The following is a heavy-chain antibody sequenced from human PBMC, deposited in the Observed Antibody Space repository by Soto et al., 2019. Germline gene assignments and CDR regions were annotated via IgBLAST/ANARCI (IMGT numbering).Heavy chain of an antibody. D-gene: IGHD2-15*01. CDR1: GGSFSGYY. CDR3: ARYFTGKCSGCSCYDYFDY. J-gene: IGHJ4*02. Sequence: SETLSLTCAVYGGSFSGYYWSWIRQPPGKGLEWIGEINHSGSTNYNPSLKSRVTISVDTSKNQFSLKLSSVTAADTAVYYCARYFTGKCSGCSCYDYFDYWGQGTLVTVSS. V-gene: IGHV4-34*01. CDR2: INHSGST.